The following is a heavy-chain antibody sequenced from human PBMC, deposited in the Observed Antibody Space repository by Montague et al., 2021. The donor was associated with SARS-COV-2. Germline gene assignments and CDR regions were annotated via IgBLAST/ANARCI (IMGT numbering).Heavy chain of an antibody. D-gene: IGHD5-18*01. CDR3: ASVPRSSYGYWGH. V-gene: IGHV4-34*01. Sequence: SETLSLTCAVSGDSFSSYYWSWIRQPPGKGLEWIGEINHSGITDYIPSLESRVTISLDTSKNQFSLKLNSVTAADTAVYYCASVPRSSYGYWGHWGQGTLVTVSS. CDR2: INHSGIT. J-gene: IGHJ4*02. CDR1: GDSFSSYY.